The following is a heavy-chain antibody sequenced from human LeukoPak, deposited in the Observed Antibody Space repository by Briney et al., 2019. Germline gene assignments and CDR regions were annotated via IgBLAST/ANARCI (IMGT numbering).Heavy chain of an antibody. CDR2: ISYDGINK. D-gene: IGHD2-15*01. CDR1: GVTFSSYG. CDR3: AVNGRCGGGRCYAISP. V-gene: IGHV3-30*03. J-gene: IGHJ3*01. Sequence: PGGALRLSCAASGVTFSSYGMHGVRQAPGKGLEWVAVISYDGINKYYADSVKGRLTLSRDNSKNTLYLQMNSLRAEDTAVYYCAVNGRCGGGRCYAISPWGKGTMVTVS.